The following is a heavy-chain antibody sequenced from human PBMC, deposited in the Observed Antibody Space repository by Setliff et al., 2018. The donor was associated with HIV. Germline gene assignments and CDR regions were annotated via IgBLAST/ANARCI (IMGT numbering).Heavy chain of an antibody. Sequence: SVKVSCKASGGTFSSYAISWVRQAPGQGLEWMGGIIPIFGTANYAQKFQGRVTITTDESTSTAYMELRSLVSDDTAVYYCARRATTGDYHHFFDQWGQGTLVTVSS. CDR2: IIPIFGTA. CDR1: GGTFSSYA. CDR3: ARRATTGDYHHFFDQ. V-gene: IGHV1-69*05. J-gene: IGHJ4*02. D-gene: IGHD4-17*01.